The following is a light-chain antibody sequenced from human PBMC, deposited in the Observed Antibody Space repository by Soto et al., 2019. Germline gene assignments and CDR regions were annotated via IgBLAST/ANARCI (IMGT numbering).Light chain of an antibody. Sequence: ASQSIANFLNWYQQKPGKAPKLLIYAASSLQIGVPSRFSGSGSGTDFTRTISSLQPEDCVTYYWQQSYSPTRTFGQGTRLEIK. J-gene: IGKJ5*01. CDR1: QSIANF. CDR3: QQSYSPTRT. V-gene: IGKV1-39*01. CDR2: AAS.